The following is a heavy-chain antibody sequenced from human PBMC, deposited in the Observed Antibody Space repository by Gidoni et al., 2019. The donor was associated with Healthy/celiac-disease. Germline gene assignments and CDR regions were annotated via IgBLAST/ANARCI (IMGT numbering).Heavy chain of an antibody. CDR2: IYYSGST. D-gene: IGHD6-19*01. CDR1: GGSISSSSYY. V-gene: IGHV4-39*01. J-gene: IGHJ4*02. Sequence: QLQLQASGPGLVKPSETLSLTCTVSGGSISSSSYYWGWIRQPPGKGLEWIGSIYYSGSTYYNPSLKSRVTISVDTSKNQFSLKLSSVTAADTAVYYCARHEYSSGWGNFDYWGQGTLVTVSS. CDR3: ARHEYSSGWGNFDY.